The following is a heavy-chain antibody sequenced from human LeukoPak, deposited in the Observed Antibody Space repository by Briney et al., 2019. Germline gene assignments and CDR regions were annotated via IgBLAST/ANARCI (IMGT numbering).Heavy chain of an antibody. D-gene: IGHD3-10*01. V-gene: IGHV1-69*06. CDR3: ARDATVRGPYGGHHFYSYMDV. J-gene: IGHJ6*03. CDR2: IFPIFGTA. Sequence: SLKVSCKASGYTFTGYDINWVRQAPGEGLEWMGGIFPIFGTANYAQKFQGRVTITADKSTSTAYMELSSLRSEDTAVYYCARDATVRGPYGGHHFYSYMDVWGKGTTVTISS. CDR1: GYTFTGYD.